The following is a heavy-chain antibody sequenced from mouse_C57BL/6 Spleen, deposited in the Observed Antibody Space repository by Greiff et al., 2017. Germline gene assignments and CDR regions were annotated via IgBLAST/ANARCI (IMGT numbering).Heavy chain of an antibody. V-gene: IGHV3-6*01. CDR1: GYSITSGYY. J-gene: IGHJ3*01. CDR3: ARDRADGYYAY. D-gene: IGHD2-3*01. CDR2: ISYDGSN. Sequence: EVQLQQSGPGLVKPSQSLSLTCSVTGYSITSGYYWNWIRQFPGNKLEWMGYISYDGSNNYNPSLKNRISITRDTSKNQFFLKLNSVTTEDTATYYCARDRADGYYAYWGQGTLVTVSA.